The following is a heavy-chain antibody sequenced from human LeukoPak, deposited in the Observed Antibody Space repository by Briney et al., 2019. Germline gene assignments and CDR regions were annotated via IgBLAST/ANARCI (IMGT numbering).Heavy chain of an antibody. Sequence: GGSLRLSCAASGFTFSSYSMNWVRQAPGKGLEWVSSISSSSSYIYYADSVKGRFTISRDNAENSLYLQMNSLRAEDTAVYYCARDSTSGGAYYFDYWGQGTLVTVSS. V-gene: IGHV3-21*01. D-gene: IGHD2-15*01. CDR2: ISSSSSYI. CDR1: GFTFSSYS. CDR3: ARDSTSGGAYYFDY. J-gene: IGHJ4*02.